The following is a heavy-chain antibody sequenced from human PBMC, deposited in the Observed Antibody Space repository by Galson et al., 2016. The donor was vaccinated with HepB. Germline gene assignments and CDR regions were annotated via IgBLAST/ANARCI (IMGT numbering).Heavy chain of an antibody. D-gene: IGHD2-8*02. CDR3: ARLVTQYCTASACTPHDINWFDS. CDR1: SGSVSVADW. V-gene: IGHV4/OR15-8*01. J-gene: IGHJ5*01. Sequence: ETLSLTCTVSSGSVSVADWWSWVRQPPGRGLEWLGEIYQNGMTNYNKTLKSRMSISLDNSNRHFSLRMNSVTAADTAVYYCARLVTQYCTASACTPHDINWFDSWGPGALVIVSS. CDR2: IYQNGMT.